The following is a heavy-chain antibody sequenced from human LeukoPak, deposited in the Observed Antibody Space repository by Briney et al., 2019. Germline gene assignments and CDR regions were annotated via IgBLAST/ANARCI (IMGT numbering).Heavy chain of an antibody. D-gene: IGHD2-2*01. CDR2: ISAYNGNT. CDR3: ARAGRTSTAIVVVPAAMWGPIDY. V-gene: IGHV1-18*01. J-gene: IGHJ4*02. CDR1: GYTITSYG. Sequence: ASVKVSCKASGYTITSYGISWVRQAPGQGLEWMGWISAYNGNTNYAQKLQGRVTMTTDTSTSTAYMELRSLRSDDTAVYYCARAGRTSTAIVVVPAAMWGPIDYWGQGTLVTVSS.